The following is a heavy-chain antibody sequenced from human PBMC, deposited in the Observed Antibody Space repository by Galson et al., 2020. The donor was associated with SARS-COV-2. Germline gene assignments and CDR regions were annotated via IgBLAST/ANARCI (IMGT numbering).Heavy chain of an antibody. CDR2: INPSGGST. Sequence: ASVKVSCKASGYTFTSYYMHWVRQAPGQGLEWMGIINPSGGSTSYAQKFQGRVTMTRDTSTSTVYMELSSLRSEDTAVYYCARDNRAAAGIYYLSCWGQGTRGTGS. D-gene: IGHD6-13*01. V-gene: IGHV1-46*03. CDR3: ARDNRAAAGIYYLSC. J-gene: IGHJ4*02. CDR1: GYTFTSYY.